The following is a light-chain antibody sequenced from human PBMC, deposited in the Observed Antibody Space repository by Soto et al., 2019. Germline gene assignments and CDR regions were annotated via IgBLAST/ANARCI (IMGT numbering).Light chain of an antibody. CDR2: TAS. J-gene: IGKJ3*01. V-gene: IGKV1-9*01. CDR1: QDVSSF. Sequence: IQLTQSPSSLSASVGDRVTITCRASQDVSSFLAWYQQKPGKSPKLLIYTASTLHSGVPSRFSGSGSGTEFTLTISSLQPEDFATYYGQHLKTYPPTFGPGTKVDVK. CDR3: QHLKTYPPT.